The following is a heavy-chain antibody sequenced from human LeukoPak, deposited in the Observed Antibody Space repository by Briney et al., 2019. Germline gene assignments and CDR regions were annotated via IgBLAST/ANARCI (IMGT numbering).Heavy chain of an antibody. J-gene: IGHJ3*01. D-gene: IGHD3-3*02. V-gene: IGHV1-2*02. Sequence: AAVTVSCTASGYTFTDYYVHWVCHAPGQGLEWMGWINPNRGYTQSPQKYQGRVTMTRDTFISTAYMELTRLRSDDTAIYYCARVREDIFVAATDGVAFDLWGQGTMLTVSS. CDR2: INPNRGYT. CDR1: GYTFTDYY. CDR3: ARVREDIFVAATDGVAFDL.